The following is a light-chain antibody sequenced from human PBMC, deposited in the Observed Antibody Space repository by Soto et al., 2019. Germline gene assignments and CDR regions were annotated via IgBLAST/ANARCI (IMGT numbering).Light chain of an antibody. J-gene: IGLJ2*01. CDR3: NSYTNTGARV. CDR1: SSDIGANKF. CDR2: EVT. Sequence: QSVLTQPASVSGSPGQSITISCTGTSSDIGANKFVSWYQQHPGKAPKVLIYEVTNRPSGISNRFSGSKPGNTASLTISGLRAEDEADYYCNSYTNTGARVFGGGTQLTVL. V-gene: IGLV2-14*03.